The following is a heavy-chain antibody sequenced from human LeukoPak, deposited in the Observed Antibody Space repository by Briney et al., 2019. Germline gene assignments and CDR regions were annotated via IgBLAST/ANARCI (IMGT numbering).Heavy chain of an antibody. CDR3: LGAFDF. Sequence: GGSLRLSCAASGFTFSNFAMSWIRQAPGKGLEWVSAISGTGGDTYYADSVKGRFTISRDNAQNSLYLQMNSLRVEDTAVYYCLGAFDFWGQGTMATVSS. V-gene: IGHV3-23*01. CDR1: GFTFSNFA. CDR2: ISGTGGDT. J-gene: IGHJ3*01.